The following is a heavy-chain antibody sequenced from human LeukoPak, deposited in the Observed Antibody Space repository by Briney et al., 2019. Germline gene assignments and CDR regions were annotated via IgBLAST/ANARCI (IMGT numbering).Heavy chain of an antibody. CDR3: ARDYVWGSDRYTDY. CDR1: GFTFSNYW. CDR2: IRQDGSEK. Sequence: GGSLRLSCAASGFTFSNYWMTWVRQAPGRGLEWVANIRQDGSEKYYVDSVRGRFTISRDNAKNSLYLQMNSLRAEDTAVYYCARDYVWGSDRYTDYWGQGTLVTVSS. D-gene: IGHD3-16*02. V-gene: IGHV3-7*05. J-gene: IGHJ4*02.